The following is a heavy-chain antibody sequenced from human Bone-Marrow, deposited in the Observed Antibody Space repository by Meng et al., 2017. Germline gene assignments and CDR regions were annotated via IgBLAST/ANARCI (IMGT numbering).Heavy chain of an antibody. V-gene: IGHV4-34*01. CDR2: INHSGST. J-gene: IGHJ4*02. CDR1: GGSFSGYY. CDR3: ARDNTMIGSFDY. Sequence: HVQLQQWGAGLLKPSETLSLTCAVYGGSFSGYYWSWIRQPPGKGLEWIGEINHSGSTNYNPSLKSRVTISVDTSKNQFSLKLSSVTAADTAVYYCARDNTMIGSFDYWGQGTLVTVSS. D-gene: IGHD3-22*01.